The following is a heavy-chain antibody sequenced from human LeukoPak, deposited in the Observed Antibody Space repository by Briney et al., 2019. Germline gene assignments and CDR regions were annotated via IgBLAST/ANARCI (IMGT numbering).Heavy chain of an antibody. Sequence: ASVKVSCKASGGTLSSYAISWVRQAPGQGLEWMGGIIPIFGTANYAQKFQGRVTITADESMSTASMELSSLRSEDTAVYYCARDGLGYCSSTSCYRFDYWGQGTLVTVSS. D-gene: IGHD2-2*01. J-gene: IGHJ4*02. CDR3: ARDGLGYCSSTSCYRFDY. CDR1: GGTLSSYA. CDR2: IIPIFGTA. V-gene: IGHV1-69*13.